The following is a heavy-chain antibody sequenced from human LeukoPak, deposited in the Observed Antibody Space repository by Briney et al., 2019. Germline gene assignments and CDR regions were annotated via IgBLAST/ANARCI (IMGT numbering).Heavy chain of an antibody. CDR3: ARIWLTRSYYFNY. D-gene: IGHD5-12*01. CDR2: IDWDDDK. J-gene: IGHJ4*02. CDR1: GISLSTSGVC. Sequence: SGPTLVNPTQTLTLTCTFSGISLSTSGVCVSSIRQPPAKALEWLARIDWDDDKYYSTSLKTRLTISTDTSKNQVVLTMTNMDPVDTATYYCARIWLTRSYYFNYWGQGTLVTVSS. V-gene: IGHV2-70*11.